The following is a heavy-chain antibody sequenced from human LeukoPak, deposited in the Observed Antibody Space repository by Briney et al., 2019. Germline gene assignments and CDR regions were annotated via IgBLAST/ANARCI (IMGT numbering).Heavy chain of an antibody. Sequence: SETLSLTCTVSGGSIRSSSYYWDWIRQPPGKGLEWIGSIYYSGSTYYNSSLKSRVSISVDTSKNQFSLKLSSVTAADTAVYYCAREREHTKYSSGWAPWGQGTLVTVSS. CDR3: AREREHTKYSSGWAP. CDR1: GGSIRSSSYY. V-gene: IGHV4-39*07. CDR2: IYYSGST. J-gene: IGHJ4*02. D-gene: IGHD6-19*01.